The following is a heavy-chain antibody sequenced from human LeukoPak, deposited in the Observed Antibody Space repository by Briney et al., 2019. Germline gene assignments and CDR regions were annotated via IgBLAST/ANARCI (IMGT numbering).Heavy chain of an antibody. CDR1: GGSISSHF. Sequence: SETLSLTCTVSGGSISSHFWSWIRQPPGKGLEWIGYIYHSVSANYNPSLKSRVTMSVDTSKNQFSLKLSSVTAADTAVYYCARDHLPAAAPGYYMDVWGKGTTVTVSS. CDR2: IYHSVSA. CDR3: ARDHLPAAAPGYYMDV. D-gene: IGHD6-13*01. J-gene: IGHJ6*03. V-gene: IGHV4-59*11.